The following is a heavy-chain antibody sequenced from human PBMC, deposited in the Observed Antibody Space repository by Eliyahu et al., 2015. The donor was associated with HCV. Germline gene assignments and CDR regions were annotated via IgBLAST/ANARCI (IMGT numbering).Heavy chain of an antibody. CDR3: VRSRGRSGDDY. CDR2: IKEDGSET. V-gene: IGHV3-7*03. D-gene: IGHD6-19*01. J-gene: IGHJ4*02. CDR1: GFTFSNTW. Sequence: EVQLVESGGDLVQPGGSLRLSCAASGFTFSNTWMSWVRQAPGKGLEWVANIKEDGSETYYVDSVKGRFTISRDNAKNSLYLQMNSLRAEDTAVYYCVRSRGRSGDDYWGQGTLVTVSS.